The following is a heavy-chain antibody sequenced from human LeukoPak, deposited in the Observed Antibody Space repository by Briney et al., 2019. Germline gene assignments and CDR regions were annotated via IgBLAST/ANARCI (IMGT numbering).Heavy chain of an antibody. CDR1: GFTVSSNY. Sequence: GGSLRLSCAASGFTVSSNYMSWVRQAPGKGMEWVSVIYSGGSTYYADSVKGRFTISRHNSKNTMHLQMNSLTAEDTAVYYCARAPERSPFDYWGQGTLVTVSS. CDR3: ARAPERSPFDY. CDR2: IYSGGST. V-gene: IGHV3-53*04. D-gene: IGHD1-14*01. J-gene: IGHJ4*02.